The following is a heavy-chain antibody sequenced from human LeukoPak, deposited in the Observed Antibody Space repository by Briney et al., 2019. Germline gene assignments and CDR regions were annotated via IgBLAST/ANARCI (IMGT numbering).Heavy chain of an antibody. V-gene: IGHV3-23*01. Sequence: SGGSLRLSCAASGFTFSTYGMSWVRQAPGKGLEWVSDITSGGATHYADSVKGRFTIWRDNSKNVVYLQMNSLRDDDTAVYYCAKCRISGAGAEDSWGQGTLVTVSS. D-gene: IGHD6-13*01. CDR3: AKCRISGAGAEDS. CDR1: GFTFSTYG. J-gene: IGHJ4*02. CDR2: ITSGGAT.